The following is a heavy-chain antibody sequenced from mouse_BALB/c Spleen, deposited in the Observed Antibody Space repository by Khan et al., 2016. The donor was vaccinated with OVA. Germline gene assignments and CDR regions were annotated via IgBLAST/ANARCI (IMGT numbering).Heavy chain of an antibody. J-gene: IGHJ2*01. V-gene: IGHV1-7*01. CDR3: ARDCIDY. CDR2: INPTSGYT. Sequence: QMQLEESGAELAKPGASVKMSCKATGYTFTSYWMHWVKQRPGQGLEWIGYINPTSGYTDYNQKFKNKATLTADKSSSQAYMQLSSLTSEDSAVYYCARDCIDYWGQGTTLTVSS. CDR1: GYTFTSYW.